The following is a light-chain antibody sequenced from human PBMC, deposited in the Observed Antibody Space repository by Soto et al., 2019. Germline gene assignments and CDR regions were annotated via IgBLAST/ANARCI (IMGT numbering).Light chain of an antibody. CDR3: LLYYGGSWV. CDR2: NTN. J-gene: IGLJ3*02. V-gene: IGLV7-43*01. CDR1: TGAVTTGYY. Sequence: QTVVTLEPSLTVSPGGTVTLTCASSTGAVTTGYYPSWFQHKPGHAPRALIYNTNDKHSWTPARLSGSLLGDKAALTLSGVQPEDEAEYYCLLYYGGSWVFGGGTKLTVL.